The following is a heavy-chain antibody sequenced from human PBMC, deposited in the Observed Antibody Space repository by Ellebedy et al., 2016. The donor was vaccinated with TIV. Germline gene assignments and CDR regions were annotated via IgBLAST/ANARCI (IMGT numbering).Heavy chain of an antibody. D-gene: IGHD2-15*01. J-gene: IGHJ6*02. CDR2: ITTSGNDI. V-gene: IGHV3-48*03. CDR3: ARDGLFLAVVGARRYYGMDV. CDR1: GFTFSSYE. Sequence: PGGSLRLSCAASGFTFSSYEMNWVRQAPGKGLEWVAYITTSGNDIYYADFVKGRFTISRDNAKNSLYLQMNRLRVEDTAVYYCARDGLFLAVVGARRYYGMDVWGQGTTVTV.